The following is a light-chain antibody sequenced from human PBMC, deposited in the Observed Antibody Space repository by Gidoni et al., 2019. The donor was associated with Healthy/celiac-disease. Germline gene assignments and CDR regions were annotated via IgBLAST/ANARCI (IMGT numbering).Light chain of an antibody. V-gene: IGKV3-20*01. Sequence: EIVLTQYPGTLSLSPGERATLSCRASQSVSSSYLAWYQQKPGQAPRLLIYGASSRATCIPDRFSGSGSGTDFTLTISRLEPEDFAVYYCQQYGSSPPWTFGQGTKVEIK. CDR1: QSVSSSY. CDR3: QQYGSSPPWT. J-gene: IGKJ1*01. CDR2: GAS.